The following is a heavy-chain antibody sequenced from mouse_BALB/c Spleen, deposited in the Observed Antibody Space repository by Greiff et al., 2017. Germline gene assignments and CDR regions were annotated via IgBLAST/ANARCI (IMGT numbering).Heavy chain of an antibody. J-gene: IGHJ3*01. CDR2: INPYNDGT. Sequence: EVQLQQSGPELVKPGASVKMSCKASGYTFTSYVMHWVKQKPGQGLEWIGYINPYNDGTKYNEKFKGKATLTSDKSSSTAYMELSSLTSEDSAVYYCALYYGSSSFAYWGQGTLVTVSA. D-gene: IGHD1-1*01. CDR1: GYTFTSYV. CDR3: ALYYGSSSFAY. V-gene: IGHV1-14*01.